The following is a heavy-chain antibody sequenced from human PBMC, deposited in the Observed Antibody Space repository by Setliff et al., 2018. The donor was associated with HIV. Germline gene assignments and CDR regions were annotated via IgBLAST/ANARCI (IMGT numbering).Heavy chain of an antibody. CDR2: IHYSGST. D-gene: IGHD2-15*01. CDR1: GGSISSSNSY. J-gene: IGHJ4*02. Sequence: KTSETLSLTCSVSGGSISSSNSYWGWIRQPPGKGLEWIGNIHYSGSTYQNPSLKSRVTISVDTSKNHFSLKLSSVTAADTAVYYCVRHLTMGGNTFDYWGQGTLVTVSS. CDR3: VRHLTMGGNTFDY. V-gene: IGHV4-39*01.